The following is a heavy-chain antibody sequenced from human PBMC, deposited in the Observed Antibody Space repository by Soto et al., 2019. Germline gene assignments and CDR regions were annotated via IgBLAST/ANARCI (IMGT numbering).Heavy chain of an antibody. CDR2: ISYGGSNK. CDR3: ARTPETGGYYHYFDY. Sequence: VGSLRLSCAASGFTFNYYAMHWVRQAPGKGLEWVALISYGGSNKYYADSVKGRFTISRDNSENTLYLQMNSLGVEDTAVYYCARTPETGGYYHYFDYWGRGTQVTVSS. CDR1: GFTFNYYA. D-gene: IGHD3-22*01. V-gene: IGHV3-30-3*01. J-gene: IGHJ4*02.